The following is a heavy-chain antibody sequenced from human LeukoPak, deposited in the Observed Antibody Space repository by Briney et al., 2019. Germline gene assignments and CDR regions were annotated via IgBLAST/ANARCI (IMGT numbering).Heavy chain of an antibody. CDR2: IYHTGET. CDR3: ARGQFYHDSTGYSD. J-gene: IGHJ4*02. CDR1: GYSISSGYY. D-gene: IGHD3-22*01. Sequence: PSETLSLTCTVAGYSISSGYYWGWLRQSPGKGLEWIASIYHTGETHYHPSLKSRVTISVDTSKNQFSLKLNSVTAADAAVYYCARGQFYHDSTGYSDWGQGTLATVSS. V-gene: IGHV4-38-2*02.